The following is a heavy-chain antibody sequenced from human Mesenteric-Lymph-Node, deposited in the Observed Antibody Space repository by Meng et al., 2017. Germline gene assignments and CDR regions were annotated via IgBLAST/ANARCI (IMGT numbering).Heavy chain of an antibody. Sequence: QGQLVEAGGGLVKAGGYLRLSCAASGFTFSDYYMTWIRQPPGQGLEWIASISPTGGSLYYADSVKGRFSISRDNAKSSLSLQMNSLRVEDTAVYYCARDHGFLNWFDPWGQGTLVTVSS. CDR3: ARDHGFLNWFDP. D-gene: IGHD2/OR15-2a*01. CDR2: ISPTGGSL. J-gene: IGHJ5*02. CDR1: GFTFSDYY. V-gene: IGHV3-11*04.